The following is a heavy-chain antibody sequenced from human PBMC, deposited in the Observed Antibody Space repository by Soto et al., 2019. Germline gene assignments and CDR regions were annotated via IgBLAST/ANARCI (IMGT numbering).Heavy chain of an antibody. Sequence: EVQLVESGGGLVQPGGSLKLSCAASGFTFSGSAMHWVRQASGKGLEWVGRIRSKANSYATAYAASVKGRFTISRDDSKNTAYLQMNSLKTEDTAVYYCTRLAAKGGSGNETLDYWGQGTLVTVSS. V-gene: IGHV3-73*02. J-gene: IGHJ4*02. D-gene: IGHD2-15*01. CDR3: TRLAAKGGSGNETLDY. CDR2: IRSKANSYAT. CDR1: GFTFSGSA.